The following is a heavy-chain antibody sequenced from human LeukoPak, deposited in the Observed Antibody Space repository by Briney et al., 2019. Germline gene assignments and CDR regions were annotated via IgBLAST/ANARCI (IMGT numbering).Heavy chain of an antibody. CDR1: GYTFTSYG. CDR3: ARWKHPGAAAGFDY. CDR2: MNPNSGNT. V-gene: IGHV1-8*02. D-gene: IGHD6-13*01. J-gene: IGHJ4*02. Sequence: GASVKVSCKASGYTFTSYGISWVRQATGQGLEWMGWMNPNSGNTGYAQKFQGRVTMTRNTSISTAYMELSSLRSEDTAVYYCARWKHPGAAAGFDYWGQGTLVTVSS.